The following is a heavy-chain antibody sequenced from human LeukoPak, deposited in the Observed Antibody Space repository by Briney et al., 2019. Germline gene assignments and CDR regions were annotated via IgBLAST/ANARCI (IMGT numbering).Heavy chain of an antibody. V-gene: IGHV3-48*03. D-gene: IGHD3-9*01. Sequence: PGRSLRLSCAASGFTFRSYEMNWVRHAPGKGLEWVSYISSSGSTIYYADSVRGRFTISRDNAKNSVHLQMNSLRAEDTAVYYCAKSRRYFDWLLGDYFDYWGQGTLVTVSS. CDR3: AKSRRYFDWLLGDYFDY. CDR2: ISSSGSTI. CDR1: GFTFRSYE. J-gene: IGHJ4*02.